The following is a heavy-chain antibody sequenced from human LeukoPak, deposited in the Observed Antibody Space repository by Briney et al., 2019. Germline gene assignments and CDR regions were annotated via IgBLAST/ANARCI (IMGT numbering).Heavy chain of an antibody. CDR1: GGTFSSYT. J-gene: IGHJ6*02. D-gene: IGHD2-2*01. V-gene: IGHV1-69*04. Sequence: ASVKVSGKASGGTFSSYTISWVRQAPGQGLEWMGRIIPILGIAKYAQKFQGRVTITADKSTSTAYMELSSLRSEDTAVYYCARDSTMSRDCSSTSCRYYYYYYGMDVWGQGTTVTVSS. CDR3: ARDSTMSRDCSSTSCRYYYYYYGMDV. CDR2: IIPILGIA.